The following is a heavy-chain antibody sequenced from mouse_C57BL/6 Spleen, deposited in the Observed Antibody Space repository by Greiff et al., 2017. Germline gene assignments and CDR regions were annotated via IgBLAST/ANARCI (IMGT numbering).Heavy chain of an antibody. D-gene: IGHD1-1*01. V-gene: IGHV14-2*01. CDR3: ARAHYGSTLDV. J-gene: IGHJ1*03. Sequence: VQLQQSGAELVKPGASVKLSCTASGFNIKDYYMHWVKQRTEQGLEWIGRIDPEDGDTKYAPKFQGKATITADTSSNTAYLQLSSLTSEDTAVYYCARAHYGSTLDVWGTGTTVTVSS. CDR2: IDPEDGDT. CDR1: GFNIKDYY.